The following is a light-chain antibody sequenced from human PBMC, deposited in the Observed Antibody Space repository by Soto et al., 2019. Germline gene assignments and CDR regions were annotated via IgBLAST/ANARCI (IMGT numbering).Light chain of an antibody. V-gene: IGLV2-14*03. CDR1: SSDVGGYNY. J-gene: IGLJ2*01. CDR3: SSYTSSSTVI. CDR2: DVS. Sequence: QSAPTQPASVSGSPGQSITISCTGTSSDVGGYNYVSWFQHHPGKAPKVMIYDVSSRPSGVSNRFSGSRSGNTASLTISGLLPEDEADYYCSSYTSSSTVIFGGGTKLTVL.